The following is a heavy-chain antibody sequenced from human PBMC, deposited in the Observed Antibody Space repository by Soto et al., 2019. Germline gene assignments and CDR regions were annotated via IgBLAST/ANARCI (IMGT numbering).Heavy chain of an antibody. D-gene: IGHD1-1*01. CDR1: GYTFTSYY. J-gene: IGHJ4*02. CDR2: LNPNTGDS. V-gene: IGHV1-8*01. CDR3: ARRAETNGWNGFGADKYYFDF. Sequence: ASVNVSCKSSGYTFTSYYIYWGRQATGQGLECMGWLNPNTGDSAYAQKFQGRISVTSDTSINTVHMELSSLRSEDTAVYYCARRAETNGWNGFGADKYYFDFWGQGTLVTVSS.